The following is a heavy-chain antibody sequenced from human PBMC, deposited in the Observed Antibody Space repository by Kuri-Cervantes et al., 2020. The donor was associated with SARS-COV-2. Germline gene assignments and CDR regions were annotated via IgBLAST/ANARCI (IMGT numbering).Heavy chain of an antibody. Sequence: ESLKISCAVSGYSISSGYYWGWIRQPPGKGLEWIGSIYHSGSTYYNPSLKSRVTISVDTSKNQFSLKLSSVTAAGTAVYYCARAIPSRDFWSGYSQNYYYYMDVWGKGTTVTVSS. D-gene: IGHD3-3*01. CDR2: IYHSGST. CDR1: GYSISSGYY. CDR3: ARAIPSRDFWSGYSQNYYYYMDV. J-gene: IGHJ6*03. V-gene: IGHV4-38-2*01.